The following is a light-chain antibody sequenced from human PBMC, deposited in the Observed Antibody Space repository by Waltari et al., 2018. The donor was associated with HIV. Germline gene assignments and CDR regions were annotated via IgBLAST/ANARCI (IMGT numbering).Light chain of an antibody. CDR2: EFT. Sequence: QSALTQPPSASGSPGQSVTISCTGPTSAVDGYASFSWYQHHPGKAPKLIIYEFTKRPSGVPDRFSGSKSDYTASLTVSGLQAEDEADYYCTSYTGSTNLLFGGGTKLTVL. CDR1: TSAVDGYAS. V-gene: IGLV2-8*01. CDR3: TSYTGSTNLL. J-gene: IGLJ2*01.